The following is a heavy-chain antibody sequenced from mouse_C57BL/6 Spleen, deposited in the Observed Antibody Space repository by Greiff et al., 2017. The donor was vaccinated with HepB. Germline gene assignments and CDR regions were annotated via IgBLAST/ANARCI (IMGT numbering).Heavy chain of an antibody. V-gene: IGHV1-69*01. CDR1: GYTFTSYW. Sequence: QVQLQQPGAELVMPGASVKLSCKASGYTFTSYWMHWVKQRPGQGLAWIGEIDPSDSYTNYNQKFKGKSTLTVDKSSSTAYMQLSSLTSEDSAVYYCARDYGSSSLAYWGQGTLVTVSA. D-gene: IGHD1-1*01. J-gene: IGHJ3*01. CDR2: IDPSDSYT. CDR3: ARDYGSSSLAY.